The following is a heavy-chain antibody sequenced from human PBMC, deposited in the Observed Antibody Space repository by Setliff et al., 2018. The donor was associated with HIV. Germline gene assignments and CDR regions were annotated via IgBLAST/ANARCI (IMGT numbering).Heavy chain of an antibody. CDR1: GGSISTRSPYY. V-gene: IGHV4-39*07. CDR3: ARGNPDYDILTGFWSHSFDY. J-gene: IGHJ4*02. Sequence: PSETLSLTCSVSGGSISTRSPYYWGWIRQPPGKGLEWIGSISYSGTTYFNPSLKGRVTISLDSSKNQFSLKLNSVTAADTAIYYCARGNPDYDILTGFWSHSFDYWGRGTLVTVSS. CDR2: ISYSGTT. D-gene: IGHD3-9*01.